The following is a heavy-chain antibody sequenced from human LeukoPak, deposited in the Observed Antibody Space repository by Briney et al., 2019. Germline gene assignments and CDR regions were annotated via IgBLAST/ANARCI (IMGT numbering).Heavy chain of an antibody. CDR3: AKERLVHDY. J-gene: IGHJ4*02. CDR2: ISGSGGTS. V-gene: IGHV3-23*01. Sequence: GGSLRLACAASGFTFSSHAMSWVRQAPGKGLEWVSGISGSGGTSYYADSVKGRFTISRDNSKNTLYLQMNSLRAEDTAVYYCAKERLVHDYWGQGPLVAVSS. CDR1: GFTFSSHA. D-gene: IGHD6-19*01.